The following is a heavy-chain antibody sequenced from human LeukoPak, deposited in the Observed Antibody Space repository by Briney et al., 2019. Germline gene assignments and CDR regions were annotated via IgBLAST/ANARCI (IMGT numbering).Heavy chain of an antibody. J-gene: IGHJ4*02. V-gene: IGHV3-23*01. CDR1: GFTFSSYA. Sequence: PGGSLSLSCAASGFTFSSYAMSWVRQPPGKGLEWVSAFSSIGGSTYYADSVKGRFTISRDNSKNTLYLQMNSLRAEDTAVYYCAKEKTSSWNPRPFDYWGQGTLVSVSS. CDR3: AKEKTSSWNPRPFDY. CDR2: FSSIGGST. D-gene: IGHD6-13*01.